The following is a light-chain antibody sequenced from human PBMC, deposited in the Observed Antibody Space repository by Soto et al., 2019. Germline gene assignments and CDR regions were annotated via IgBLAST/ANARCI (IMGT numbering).Light chain of an antibody. V-gene: IGKV1-16*01. J-gene: IGKJ1*01. Sequence: DIQMTQSPSSLSASVGDRVTITCRASQDIRKDLAWYQQKPGKAPQILIYGASTLQTGVASRFSGSGSATEFTLTISSLQPDDFATYYCQHYNSYSEAFGQGTKVDI. CDR3: QHYNSYSEA. CDR2: GAS. CDR1: QDIRKD.